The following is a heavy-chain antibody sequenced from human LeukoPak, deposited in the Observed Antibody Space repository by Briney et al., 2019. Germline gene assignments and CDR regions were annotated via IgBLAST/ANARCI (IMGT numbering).Heavy chain of an antibody. V-gene: IGHV4-31*03. CDR3: ARVFGTRITMVPGVTTAAFDY. D-gene: IGHD3-10*01. CDR2: IYYSGST. CDR1: GGSISSGGYY. J-gene: IGHJ4*02. Sequence: PSETLSLTCTVSGGSISSGGYYWSWIRQHPGKGLEWIGYIYYSGSTYYYPSLKSRVTISVDTSKNQFSLKLSSVTAADTAVYYCARVFGTRITMVPGVTTAAFDYWGQGTLVTVSS.